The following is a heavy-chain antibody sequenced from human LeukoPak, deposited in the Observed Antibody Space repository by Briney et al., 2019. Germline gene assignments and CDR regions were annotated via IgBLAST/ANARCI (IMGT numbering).Heavy chain of an antibody. CDR1: GFTFSSYG. Sequence: SGGSLRLSCAASGFTFSSYGMSWVRQAPGKGLEWVSAISGSGGSTYYADSVKGRFTISRDNSKNTLYLQMNSLRAEDTAVYYCAKGESSGWYGYYYYYYYMDVWGKGTTVTISS. CDR2: ISGSGGST. D-gene: IGHD6-19*01. CDR3: AKGESSGWYGYYYYYYYMDV. J-gene: IGHJ6*03. V-gene: IGHV3-23*01.